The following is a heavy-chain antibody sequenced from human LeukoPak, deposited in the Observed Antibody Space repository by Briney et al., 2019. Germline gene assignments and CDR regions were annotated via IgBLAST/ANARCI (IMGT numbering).Heavy chain of an antibody. Sequence: SETLSLTCTVSGDSISSYYWSWIRQPPGKGLEWIAYIYDTGTTVSNPSLKSRVSMSLDRSKNEFSLQLTSVTAADTAVYYRAGIWYSSGYYFDYWGQGTLVTVSS. D-gene: IGHD6-19*01. CDR3: AGIWYSSGYYFDY. CDR2: IYDTGTT. J-gene: IGHJ4*02. V-gene: IGHV4-59*01. CDR1: GDSISSYY.